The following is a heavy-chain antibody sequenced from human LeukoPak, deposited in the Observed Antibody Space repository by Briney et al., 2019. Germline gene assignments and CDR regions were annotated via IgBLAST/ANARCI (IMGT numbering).Heavy chain of an antibody. CDR1: GGSISSYY. D-gene: IGHD3-10*01. Sequence: PSETLSLTCTVSGGSISSYYWNWVRQPPGKGLEWIGNIYYSGSTNYNPSLKSRVTISVDTSKNQFSLKLSSVTAADTAVYYCARLRIGYYGSGSYLFDYWGQGTLVTVSS. V-gene: IGHV4-59*08. CDR2: IYYSGST. CDR3: ARLRIGYYGSGSYLFDY. J-gene: IGHJ4*02.